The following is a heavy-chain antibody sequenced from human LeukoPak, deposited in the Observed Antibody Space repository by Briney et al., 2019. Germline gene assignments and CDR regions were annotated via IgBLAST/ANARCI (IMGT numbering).Heavy chain of an antibody. D-gene: IGHD3-10*01. CDR2: INPNSGGT. J-gene: IGHJ5*02. CDR3: ARAVMVRGVTQESLSWFDP. V-gene: IGHV1-2*02. Sequence: ASVKDSCKSSVYTFTGYYMHGVRQARRQGRDWVGWINPNSGGTNYAQKFQGRVSMTRDTSIRTAYMALSRLRSDDTDVYYCARAVMVRGVTQESLSWFDPWGQGTLVTVSS. CDR1: VYTFTGYY.